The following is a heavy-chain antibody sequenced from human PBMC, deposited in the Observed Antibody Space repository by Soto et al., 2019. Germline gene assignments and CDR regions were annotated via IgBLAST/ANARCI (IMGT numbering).Heavy chain of an antibody. V-gene: IGHV1-18*01. J-gene: IGHJ4*02. Sequence: ASVKVSCKACGYMFISYGINWVRQAPGQGLEWMGWIRPYNGDTKYAQSLQGRVTMTTDTSTSTAYMEMRGLRSDDTAVYYCVRDLDGSGSYYTDYWGPGTLVTVSS. CDR1: GYMFISYG. D-gene: IGHD3-10*01. CDR3: VRDLDGSGSYYTDY. CDR2: IRPYNGDT.